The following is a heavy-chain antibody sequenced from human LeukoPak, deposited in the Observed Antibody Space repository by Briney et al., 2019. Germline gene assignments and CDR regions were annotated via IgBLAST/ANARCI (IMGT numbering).Heavy chain of an antibody. D-gene: IGHD3-10*01. V-gene: IGHV4-59*08. J-gene: IGHJ5*02. CDR1: GGSISAYY. CDR2: INYSGNT. Sequence: PSETLSLTCTVSGGSISAYYWSWIRQPPGKGLEWIGYINYSGNTNYNLSLKSRVTISVDTSKNQFSLKLSSVTAADTAVYYCASFSWGSGSYNQEAIWSWFDPWGQGTLVIVSS. CDR3: ASFSWGSGSYNQEAIWSWFDP.